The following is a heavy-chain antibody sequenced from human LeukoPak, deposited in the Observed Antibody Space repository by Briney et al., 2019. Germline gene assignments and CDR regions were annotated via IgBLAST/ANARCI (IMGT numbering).Heavy chain of an antibody. CDR2: INHSGST. J-gene: IGHJ4*02. CDR1: GGSFSGYY. V-gene: IGHV4-34*01. Sequence: PSETLSLTCAVYGGSFSGYYWSWIRQPPGKGLEWIEEINHSGSTNYNPSLKSRVTISVDTSKNQFSLSLRSVTAADTAVYYCARGALLWFGAKMEYYFDYWGQGTPLTVSS. CDR3: ARGALLWFGAKMEYYFDY. D-gene: IGHD3-10*01.